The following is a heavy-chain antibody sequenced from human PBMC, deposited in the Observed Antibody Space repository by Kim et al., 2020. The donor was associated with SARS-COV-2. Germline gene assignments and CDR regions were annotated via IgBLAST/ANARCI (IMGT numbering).Heavy chain of an antibody. D-gene: IGHD3-22*01. CDR3: ASLQTYYYDSRGVDDY. J-gene: IGHJ4*02. V-gene: IGHV3-53*01. Sequence: VKGRFTISRHNSKNTLYLQMNSLRAEDTAVYYCASLQTYYYDSRGVDDYWGQGTLVTVSS.